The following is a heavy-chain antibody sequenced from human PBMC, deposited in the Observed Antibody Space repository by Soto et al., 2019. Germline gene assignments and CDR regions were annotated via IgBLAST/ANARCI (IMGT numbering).Heavy chain of an antibody. J-gene: IGHJ6*02. D-gene: IGHD1-26*01. V-gene: IGHV5-51*01. CDR2: IYPGDSDT. Sequence: GESLKISCKGSGYSFTSYWIGWVRQMPGKGLEWMGIIYPGDSDTRYSPSFQGQVTISADKSISTAYLQWSSLKASDTAMYYCAREAVGATISYYGMDVWGQGTTVTVSS. CDR3: AREAVGATISYYGMDV. CDR1: GYSFTSYW.